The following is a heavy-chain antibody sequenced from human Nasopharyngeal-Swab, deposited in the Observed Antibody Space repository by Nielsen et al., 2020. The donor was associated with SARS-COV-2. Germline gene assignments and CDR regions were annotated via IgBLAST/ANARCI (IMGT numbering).Heavy chain of an antibody. V-gene: IGHV6-1*01. Sequence: SQTLSLTCAVSGDSVKRQRADGKRTRQSPSRGLEWLGRTYYRSKWYNDYAVSVKSRITINPDTSKNQFSLQLNSVTPEDTAVYYCARDRSIEADAFDIWGQGTMVTVSS. CDR2: TYYRSKWYN. J-gene: IGHJ3*02. D-gene: IGHD2-15*01. CDR3: ARDRSIEADAFDI. CDR1: GDSVKRQRAD.